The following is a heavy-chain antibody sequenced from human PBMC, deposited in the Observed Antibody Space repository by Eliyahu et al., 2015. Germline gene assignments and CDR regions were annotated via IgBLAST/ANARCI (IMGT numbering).Heavy chain of an antibody. CDR3: ASSSSWHYYFDY. CDR2: IYYSGST. Sequence: QVQLQESGPGLVKPSETLSLTCXVSXGSVSSGSYYWSWIRQPPGKGLEWIGYIYYSGSTNYNPSLKSRVTISVDTSKNQFSLKLSSVTAADTAVYYCASSSSWHYYFDYWGQGTLVTVSS. J-gene: IGHJ4*02. V-gene: IGHV4-61*01. CDR1: XGSVSSGSYY. D-gene: IGHD6-13*01.